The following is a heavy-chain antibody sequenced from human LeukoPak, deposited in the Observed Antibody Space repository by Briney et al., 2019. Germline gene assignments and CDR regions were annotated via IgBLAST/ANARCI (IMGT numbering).Heavy chain of an antibody. CDR1: GFTFDNYT. CDR3: AKGPNFWLTPIAFHI. CDR2: ISGSGGSS. Sequence: GGSLRLSCAASGFTFDNYTVSWVRQGPGKGLEWVSDISGSGGSSYYADSAKGRFTISTDNSKNTVYLHKKSLRCEYTALVYCAKGPNFWLTPIAFHIWGHGTKVTVSS. J-gene: IGHJ3*02. V-gene: IGHV3-23*01. D-gene: IGHD3-3*01.